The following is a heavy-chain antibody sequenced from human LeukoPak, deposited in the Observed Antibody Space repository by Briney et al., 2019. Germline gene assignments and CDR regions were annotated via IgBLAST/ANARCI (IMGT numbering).Heavy chain of an antibody. V-gene: IGHV3-23*01. D-gene: IGHD3-16*02. J-gene: IGHJ4*02. CDR2: ISVSGGST. CDR3: ARLFGGVIVFLDY. CDR1: GFTFSSYA. Sequence: GGSLRLSCAASGFTFSSYAMSWVRQALGKGLEWVSAISVSGGSTYYADSVKGRFTISRDNSKNTLYLQMNSLRAEDTAVYYCARLFGGVIVFLDYWGQGTLVTVSS.